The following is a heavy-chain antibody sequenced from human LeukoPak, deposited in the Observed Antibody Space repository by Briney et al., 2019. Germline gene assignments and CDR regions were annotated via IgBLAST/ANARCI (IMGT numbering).Heavy chain of an antibody. D-gene: IGHD2-15*01. Sequence: GESLQISCKGSGYSFTSYWIGWVRPMPGKGLEWMGIIYPGDSDARYSPSFQGQVTISADKSISTAYLQWSSLKASDTAMYYCARVVRSELVVAAILFDYWGQGTLVTVSS. CDR1: GYSFTSYW. CDR3: ARVVRSELVVAAILFDY. CDR2: IYPGDSDA. V-gene: IGHV5-51*01. J-gene: IGHJ4*02.